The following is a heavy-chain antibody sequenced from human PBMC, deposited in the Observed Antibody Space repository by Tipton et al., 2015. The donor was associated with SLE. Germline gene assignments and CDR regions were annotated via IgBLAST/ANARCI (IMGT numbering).Heavy chain of an antibody. CDR2: ISYSGST. D-gene: IGHD2-2*01. CDR3: ASLPQGYCSTINCSPRMDV. Sequence: TLSLTCTVSGGSISSSNYYWGWIRQPPGKGLEWIGYISYSGSTHYSPSLKSRVTISLDTSKNQFSLRLSSVTAADTAVYYCASLPQGYCSTINCSPRMDVWGKGTTVTVSS. J-gene: IGHJ6*04. CDR1: GGSISSSNYY. V-gene: IGHV4-61*05.